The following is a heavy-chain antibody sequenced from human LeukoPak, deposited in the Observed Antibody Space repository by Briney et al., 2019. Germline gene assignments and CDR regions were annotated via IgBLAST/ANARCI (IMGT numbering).Heavy chain of an antibody. V-gene: IGHV5-51*04. Sequence: GESLKISCKGSGYSFTSYWIGWMRQMPGKGLEWMEIIYPGDSDTRYSPSFPGQVTNSADKPISTAYLQWSSLKAADTAMYYCATSHIAATIDYWGQGTLVTVSS. CDR3: ATSHIAATIDY. CDR1: GYSFTSYW. J-gene: IGHJ4*02. CDR2: IYPGDSDT. D-gene: IGHD2-15*01.